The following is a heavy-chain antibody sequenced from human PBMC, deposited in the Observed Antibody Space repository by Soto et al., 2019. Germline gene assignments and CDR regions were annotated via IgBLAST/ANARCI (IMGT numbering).Heavy chain of an antibody. CDR3: ARQADHDDTTSFGY. J-gene: IGHJ4*02. V-gene: IGHV5-51*01. D-gene: IGHD1-1*01. Sequence: GESLTISCKGSGYSFTTYWIGWVRQMPGKGLEWMGVIYPGDSDTRFSPSFQGQVTISVDMSISTAYLQWSSLKASDTAMYYCARQADHDDTTSFGYGVQGPLLTVSS. CDR1: GYSFTTYW. CDR2: IYPGDSDT.